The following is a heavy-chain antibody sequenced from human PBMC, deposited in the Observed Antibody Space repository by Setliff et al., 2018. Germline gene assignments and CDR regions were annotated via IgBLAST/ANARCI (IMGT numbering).Heavy chain of an antibody. CDR1: GGSVTSHY. Sequence: SETLSLTCAVSGGSVTSHYWSWIRQPPGKGLEWIGFIFYSGDTNSNPSLKSRVTMSVDTSKNQSSLKLSSVTAADTAVYYCARDHPGYSSSWYWFDSWGLGTLVTVSS. CDR3: ARDHPGYSSSWYWFDS. CDR2: IFYSGDT. D-gene: IGHD6-13*01. J-gene: IGHJ5*01. V-gene: IGHV4-59*02.